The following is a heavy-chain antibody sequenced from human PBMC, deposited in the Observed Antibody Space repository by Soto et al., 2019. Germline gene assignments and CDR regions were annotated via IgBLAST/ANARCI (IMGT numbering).Heavy chain of an antibody. CDR3: ARDLGIRILEWPGGDAFDI. CDR1: GFTFSSYG. Sequence: QVQLVESGGGVVQPGRSLRLSCAASGFTFSSYGMHWVRQAPGKGLEWVAVIWYDGSNKYYADSVKGRFTISRDNSKNTLYLQMNSLRAEDTAVYYCARDLGIRILEWPGGDAFDIWGQGTMVTVSS. D-gene: IGHD3-3*01. CDR2: IWYDGSNK. V-gene: IGHV3-33*01. J-gene: IGHJ3*02.